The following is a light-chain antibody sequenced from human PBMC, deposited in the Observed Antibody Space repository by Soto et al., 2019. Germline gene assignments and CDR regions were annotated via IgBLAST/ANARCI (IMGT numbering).Light chain of an antibody. V-gene: IGLV2-14*01. CDR3: SSYTSRSTLV. CDR2: EVS. Sequence: QSALTQPASVSGSPGQSITISCTGTSSDGGGYNYVSWYQQHPGKAPKLMIYEVSNRPSGVSNRFSGSKSGNTASLTISGLQAEDEADYYCSSYTSRSTLVFGRGTQLTVL. J-gene: IGLJ2*01. CDR1: SSDGGGYNY.